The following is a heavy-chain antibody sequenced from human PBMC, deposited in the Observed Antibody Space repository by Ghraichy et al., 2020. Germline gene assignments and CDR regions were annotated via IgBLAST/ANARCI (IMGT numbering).Heavy chain of an antibody. CDR1: GYTFTSYG. J-gene: IGHJ6*02. CDR3: ARVQHGSGSYYNRHYYGMDV. Sequence: ASVKVSCKASGYTFTSYGISWVRQAPGQGLEWMGWISAYNGNTNYAQKLQGRVTMTTDTSTSTAYMELRSLRSDDTAVYYCARVQHGSGSYYNRHYYGMDVWGQGTTVTVSS. CDR2: ISAYNGNT. V-gene: IGHV1-18*04. D-gene: IGHD3-10*01.